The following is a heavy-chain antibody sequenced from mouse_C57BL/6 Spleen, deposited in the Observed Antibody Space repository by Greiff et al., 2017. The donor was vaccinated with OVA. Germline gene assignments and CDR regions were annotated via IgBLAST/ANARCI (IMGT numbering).Heavy chain of an antibody. Sequence: QVTLKESGPGILQSSQTLSLTCSFSGFSLSTSGMGVSWIRQPSGKGLEWLAHIYWDDDKRYNPSLKSRLTISKDTSRNQVFLKITSVDTADTATYYCARGDSYGSSYRYFDVWGTGTTVTVSS. CDR3: ARGDSYGSSYRYFDV. V-gene: IGHV8-12*01. J-gene: IGHJ1*03. CDR2: IYWDDDK. D-gene: IGHD1-1*01. CDR1: GFSLSTSGMG.